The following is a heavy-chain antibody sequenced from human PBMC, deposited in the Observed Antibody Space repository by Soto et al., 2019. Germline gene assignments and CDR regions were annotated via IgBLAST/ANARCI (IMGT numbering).Heavy chain of an antibody. CDR3: TCDGDYGLDY. CDR2: ISYDGTNT. Sequence: QVHLVESGGGVVQPGRSLRLSCAASGFPFSHYGMHWVRQAPGAGLEWVAVISYDGTNTSYADSVKGRFTLSRDNSTNTLHLQMASLRREETAVYYCTCDGDYGLDYWGQGTRVTVSS. D-gene: IGHD4-17*01. V-gene: IGHV3-30*03. J-gene: IGHJ4*02. CDR1: GFPFSHYG.